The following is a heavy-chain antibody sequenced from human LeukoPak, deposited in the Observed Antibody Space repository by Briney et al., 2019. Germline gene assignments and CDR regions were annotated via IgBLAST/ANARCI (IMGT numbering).Heavy chain of an antibody. Sequence: HPGGSLRLSCAASGFTFSSYSMNWVRQAPGKGLEWVSYISSSSTIYYADSVKGRFTISRDNSKNTLYLQMNSLRAEDTAVYYCARGGCSSTSCYLRNAFDIWGQGTMVTVSS. J-gene: IGHJ3*02. CDR2: ISSSSTI. V-gene: IGHV3-48*01. D-gene: IGHD2-2*01. CDR1: GFTFSSYS. CDR3: ARGGCSSTSCYLRNAFDI.